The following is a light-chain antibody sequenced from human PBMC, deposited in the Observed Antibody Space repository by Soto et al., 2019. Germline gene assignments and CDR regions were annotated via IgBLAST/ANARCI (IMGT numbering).Light chain of an antibody. V-gene: IGLV2-23*02. CDR3: GSNVRLNTDV. Sequence: QSVLTQPASVSGSPGQSITISCTGTSSDVGTYNLVSWYQQHPGKVPQLIIYEVFKRPSGVSDRFSGSKSGNTASLTISGLQAEDEAEYQCGSNVRLNTDVFGTGTKLTVL. CDR2: EVF. J-gene: IGLJ1*01. CDR1: SSDVGTYNL.